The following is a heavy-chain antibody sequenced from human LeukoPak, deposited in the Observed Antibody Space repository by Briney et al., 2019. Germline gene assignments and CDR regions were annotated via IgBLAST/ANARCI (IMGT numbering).Heavy chain of an antibody. CDR3: ARLSAAVHLGAFDL. CDR2: IHTSGSN. D-gene: IGHD3-3*01. CDR1: GVSISPYY. V-gene: IGHV4-4*09. J-gene: IGHJ3*01. Sequence: PSETLSLTCAVSGVSISPYYWAWIRPPPGKGLAWIGYIHTSGSNNQYPSLKSRVTISVDKSKNHFSLRLTSVTAADTAVYYCARLSAAVHLGAFDLWGQGTMVTVSS.